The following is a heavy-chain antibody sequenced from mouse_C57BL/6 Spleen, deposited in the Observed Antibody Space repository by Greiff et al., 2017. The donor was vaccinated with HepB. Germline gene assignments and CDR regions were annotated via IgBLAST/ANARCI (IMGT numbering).Heavy chain of an antibody. Sequence: QVQLKQSGAELVRPGASVTLSCKASGYTFTDYEMHWVKQTPVHGLEWIGAIDPETGGTAYNQKFKGKAILTADKSSSTAYMELRSLTSEDSAVYYCTRSGTVVANYAMDYWGQGTSVTVSS. CDR2: IDPETGGT. J-gene: IGHJ4*01. CDR3: TRSGTVVANYAMDY. D-gene: IGHD1-1*01. V-gene: IGHV1-15*01. CDR1: GYTFTDYE.